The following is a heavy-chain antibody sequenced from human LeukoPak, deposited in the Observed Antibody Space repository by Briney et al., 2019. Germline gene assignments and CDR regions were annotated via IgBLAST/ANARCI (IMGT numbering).Heavy chain of an antibody. V-gene: IGHV3-21*01. CDR3: AREGAGLDY. CDR1: GFTFSSSS. D-gene: IGHD6-13*01. CDR2: ISTSSSYI. Sequence: GGSLRLSCAASGFTFSSSSMHWVRQAPGKGLEWVSSISTSSSYICYADSVKGRFTISRDNAKNSLFLQMNSLRAEDTAVYYCAREGAGLDYWGQGTLVTVSS. J-gene: IGHJ4*02.